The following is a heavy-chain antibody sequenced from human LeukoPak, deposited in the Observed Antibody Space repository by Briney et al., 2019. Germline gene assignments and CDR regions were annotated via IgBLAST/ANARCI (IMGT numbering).Heavy chain of an antibody. CDR1: GFSFSSYW. CDR2: ISPDGSSA. D-gene: IGHD2/OR15-2a*01. Sequence: GGSLRLSCAASGFSFSSYWMHWVRQAPGKGLVWVARISPDGSSALSAGSVRGRFTISRDNADNTLYLQLNSLRAEDTAVYYCARVSFCPRCHFDYWGHGTPVTVSS. CDR3: ARVSFCPRCHFDY. J-gene: IGHJ4*01. V-gene: IGHV3-74*03.